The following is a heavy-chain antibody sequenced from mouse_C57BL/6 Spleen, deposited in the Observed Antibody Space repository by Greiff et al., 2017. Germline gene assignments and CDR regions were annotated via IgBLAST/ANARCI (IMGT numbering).Heavy chain of an antibody. CDR1: GFTFSSYT. J-gene: IGHJ4*01. V-gene: IGHV5-9*01. Sequence: EVHLVESGGGLVKPGGSLKLSCAASGFTFSSYTMSWVRQTPEKRLEWVATISGGGGNTYYPDSVKGRFTISRDNAKNTLYLQMSSLRSEDTALYYCARHYGSSYYAMDYWGQGTSVTVSS. D-gene: IGHD1-1*01. CDR2: ISGGGGNT. CDR3: ARHYGSSYYAMDY.